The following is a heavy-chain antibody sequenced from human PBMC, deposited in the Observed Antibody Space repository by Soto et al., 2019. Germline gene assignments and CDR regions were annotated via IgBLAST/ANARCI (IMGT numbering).Heavy chain of an antibody. CDR1: GFTFSDYY. Sequence: QVQLVESGGGLVKPGGSLRLSCAASGFTFSDYYMTWIRQAPGKGLEWVSYIGSGGSTIYYADSVKGRFTISSDNAKSALYLQMNSLRTEDTAVYYCARRRDFLDYWGQGTLVTVSS. CDR2: IGSGGSTI. J-gene: IGHJ4*02. CDR3: ARRRDFLDY. D-gene: IGHD3-3*01. V-gene: IGHV3-11*01.